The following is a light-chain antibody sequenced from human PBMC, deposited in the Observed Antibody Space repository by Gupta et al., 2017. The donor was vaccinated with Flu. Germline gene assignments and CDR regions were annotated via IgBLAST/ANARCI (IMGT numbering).Light chain of an antibody. V-gene: IGLV1-44*01. CDR3: AAWDDSLDGPV. CDR1: NSNIGSNT. CDR2: SND. Sequence: QSVLTQPPSASGTPGQRVTISCSGSNSNIGSNTLNWYQHLPGTAPKLLIYSNDQRPSGVPDRFSGSKSGTSASLAISGLQSEDEADYYCAAWDDSLDGPVFGGGTKLTVL. J-gene: IGLJ3*02.